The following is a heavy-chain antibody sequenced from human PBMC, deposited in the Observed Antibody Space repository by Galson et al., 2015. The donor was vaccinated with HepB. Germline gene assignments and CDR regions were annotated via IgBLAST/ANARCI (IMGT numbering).Heavy chain of an antibody. Sequence: SLRLSCAAPGFNVSSDSMTWARQAPGKGLEWVSVIHAGGSTHYADSVKGRFTFSRDNSKNMLYVQMNSLRAEDTGIYYCARLRYFDTNGHFYHAFDIWGQGTTVTVSS. CDR3: ARLRYFDTNGHFYHAFDI. D-gene: IGHD3-22*01. CDR1: GFNVSSDS. CDR2: IHAGGST. V-gene: IGHV3-66*04. J-gene: IGHJ3*02.